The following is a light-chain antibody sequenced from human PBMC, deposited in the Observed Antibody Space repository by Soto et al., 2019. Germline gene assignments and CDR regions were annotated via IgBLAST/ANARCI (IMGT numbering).Light chain of an antibody. CDR1: QSMSGW. Sequence: DVQMSLSPSALSASVGDRVTITCRAGQSMSGWLAWYQQKPGKAPKLLIYDASNLESGVPSRFGGSGSGTEFTLTISSLQPDDFATYYCQQYNPYYRFGQGTK. CDR2: DAS. J-gene: IGKJ2*03. V-gene: IGKV1-5*01. CDR3: QQYNPYYR.